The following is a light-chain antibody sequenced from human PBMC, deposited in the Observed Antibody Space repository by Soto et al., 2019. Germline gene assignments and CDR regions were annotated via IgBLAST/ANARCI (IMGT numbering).Light chain of an antibody. V-gene: IGKV3-20*01. CDR2: GAS. CDR3: QQYGSSPPFT. J-gene: IGKJ3*01. CDR1: QIISHNY. Sequence: EIVLTQSPGTLSLSPGERATLSCRASQIISHNYLAWYQQKPGQAPRVIIYGASIRATGTPDRFSGSGSGADFTLTISRLEPEDFGVYYCQQYGSSPPFTFGPGTKVEIK.